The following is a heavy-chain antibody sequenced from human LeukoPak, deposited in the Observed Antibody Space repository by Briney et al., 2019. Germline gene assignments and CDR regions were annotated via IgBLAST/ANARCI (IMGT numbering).Heavy chain of an antibody. CDR3: ARYGIDTMVRGSSPAFDI. Sequence: SQTLSLTCTVSGGSISSGGYYWSWIRQPPGKGLEWIGYIYHSGSTYYNPSLKSRVTISVDRSKNQFSLKLSSVTAADTAVYYCARYGIDTMVRGSSPAFDIWGQGTMVTVSS. J-gene: IGHJ3*02. D-gene: IGHD3-10*01. CDR2: IYHSGST. V-gene: IGHV4-30-2*01. CDR1: GGSISSGGYY.